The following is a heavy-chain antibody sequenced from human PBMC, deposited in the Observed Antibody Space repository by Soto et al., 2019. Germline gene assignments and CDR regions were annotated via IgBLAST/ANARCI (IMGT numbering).Heavy chain of an antibody. D-gene: IGHD2-2*02. CDR3: ARLGYCTGTSCYTFDS. Sequence: LGESLKISCQGPGYSFTSYWIGWVRQRPGKGLEWMGRINPSDSYTTYSPSFQGHVTISTDKSFSTAYLQWSGLKASDTAMYYCARLGYCTGTSCYTFDSWGQGTLVTVSS. CDR1: GYSFTSYW. CDR2: INPSDSYT. J-gene: IGHJ4*02. V-gene: IGHV5-10-1*01.